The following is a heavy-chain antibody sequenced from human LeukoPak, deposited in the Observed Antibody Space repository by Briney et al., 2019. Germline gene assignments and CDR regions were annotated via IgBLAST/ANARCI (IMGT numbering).Heavy chain of an antibody. J-gene: IGHJ4*02. V-gene: IGHV1-46*03. Sequence: GASVKVSCKASGYTFTSYYMHWLRQAPGQGLELMGIINPSGGSTSYAQKFQGRVTMTRDTSTSTVYMELSSLRSEDTAVYYCARLYSNYDYFDYWGQGTLVTVSS. CDR3: ARLYSNYDYFDY. D-gene: IGHD4-11*01. CDR2: INPSGGST. CDR1: GYTFTSYY.